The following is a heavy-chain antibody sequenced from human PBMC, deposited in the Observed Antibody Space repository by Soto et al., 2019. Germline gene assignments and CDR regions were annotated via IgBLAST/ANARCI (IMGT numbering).Heavy chain of an antibody. CDR1: GFTVSNNY. CDR2: IYRDGNT. CDR3: ATIPAAKYYYFDY. Sequence: PGGSLRLSCAASGFTVSNNYMSWVRQAPEKGLEWVSIIYRDGNTYYSDSVEGRFTISRDKSKNTLYLQMNRLRAEDTAIYYCATIPAAKYYYFDYWGQGTQVTVSS. J-gene: IGHJ4*02. V-gene: IGHV3-66*01. D-gene: IGHD3-10*01.